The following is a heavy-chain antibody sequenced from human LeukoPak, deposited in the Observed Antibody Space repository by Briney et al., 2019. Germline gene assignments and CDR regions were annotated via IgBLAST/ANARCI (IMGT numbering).Heavy chain of an antibody. V-gene: IGHV4-31*03. J-gene: IGHJ5*02. CDR2: IFYSGRT. CDR1: GGSISSGAYY. Sequence: PSETLSLTCTVSGGSISSGAYYWTWIRQHPGKGLEWIGYIFYSGRTYYNPSLKSRVTISMDTSKNQFSLKLSSVTAADTAVHYCARRSEYNWCDPWGQGTLVTVSS. CDR3: ARRSEYNWCDP.